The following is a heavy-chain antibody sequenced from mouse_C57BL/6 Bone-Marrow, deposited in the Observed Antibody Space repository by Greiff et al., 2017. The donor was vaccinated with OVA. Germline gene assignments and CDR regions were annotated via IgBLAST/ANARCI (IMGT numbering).Heavy chain of an antibody. CDR1: GYTFTSYW. D-gene: IGHD1-1*01. CDR2: IDPSDSET. J-gene: IGHJ1*03. V-gene: IGHV1-52*01. CDR3: ARTPRGSEYFDV. Sequence: QVQLQQPGAELVRPGSSVKLSCKASGYTFTSYWMHWVKQRPIQGLEWIGNIDPSDSETHYNQQFKDKATLTVDKSSSTAYMQLSSLTSDDSAVYYCARTPRGSEYFDVWGTGTTVTVSS.